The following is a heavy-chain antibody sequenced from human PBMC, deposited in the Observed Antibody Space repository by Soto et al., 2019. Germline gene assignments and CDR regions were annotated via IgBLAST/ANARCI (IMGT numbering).Heavy chain of an antibody. Sequence: SETLSLTCAVSGGSISSSNWWSWVRQPPGKGLEWIGEIYHSGSTNYNPSLKSRVTISVDKSKNQFSLKLSSVTAADTAVYYCARRDGSGSYYYFDYWGQGTLVTVSS. D-gene: IGHD3-10*01. CDR3: ARRDGSGSYYYFDY. CDR1: GGSISSSNW. CDR2: IYHSGST. V-gene: IGHV4-4*02. J-gene: IGHJ4*02.